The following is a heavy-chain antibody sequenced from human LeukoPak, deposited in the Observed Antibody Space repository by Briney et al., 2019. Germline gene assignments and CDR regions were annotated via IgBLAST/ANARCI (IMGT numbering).Heavy chain of an antibody. CDR3: ARGRYSSGWWGRVFDP. J-gene: IGHJ5*02. CDR2: IYYSGST. Sequence: SETLSLTCTVSGGSISSSSYYWGWLRQPPGKGLEWIGSIYYSGSTYYNPSLKSRVTISVDTSKNQFSLKLSSVTAADTAVYYCARGRYSSGWWGRVFDPWGQGTLVTVSS. D-gene: IGHD6-19*01. CDR1: GGSISSSSYY. V-gene: IGHV4-39*07.